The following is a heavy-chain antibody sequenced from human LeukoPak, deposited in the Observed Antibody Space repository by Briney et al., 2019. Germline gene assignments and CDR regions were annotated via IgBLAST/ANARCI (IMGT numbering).Heavy chain of an antibody. J-gene: IGHJ4*02. D-gene: IGHD1-26*01. CDR2: IKAGGSEK. Sequence: PGGSLRLSCATSGFSLSGHWMNWVRQPPGKGLEWVANIKAGGSEKYYVDFVKGRFTISRDDAKRTVDLQMDNLRTEDTAVYYCAYRNNFEYWGQGTLVTVSS. CDR3: AYRNNFEY. V-gene: IGHV3-7*05. CDR1: GFSLSGHW.